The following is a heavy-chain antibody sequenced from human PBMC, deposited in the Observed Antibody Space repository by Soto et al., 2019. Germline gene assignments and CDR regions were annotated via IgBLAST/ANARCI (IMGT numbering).Heavy chain of an antibody. CDR2: ISYDGSNK. CDR3: ARDCFSYYDSSGYSYYFDY. CDR1: GFTFSSYA. V-gene: IGHV3-30-3*01. Sequence: PGGSLRLSCAASGFTFSSYAMHWVRQAPGKGLEWVAVISYDGSNKYYADSVKGRFTISRDNSKNTLYLQMNSLRAEDTAVYYCARDCFSYYDSSGYSYYFDYWGQGTLVTVSS. J-gene: IGHJ4*02. D-gene: IGHD3-22*01.